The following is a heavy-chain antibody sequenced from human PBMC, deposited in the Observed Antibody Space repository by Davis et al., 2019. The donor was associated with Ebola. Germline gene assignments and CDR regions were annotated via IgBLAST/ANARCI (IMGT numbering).Heavy chain of an antibody. D-gene: IGHD2-15*01. CDR1: GYTFTNYG. V-gene: IGHV1-18*01. CDR2: ISKYNT. Sequence: ASVKVSCKASGYTFTNYGITWVRQAPGQGLEWMGWISKYNTNYAQKFRGRVTMTTDTSTSTVYMELRSLRSDDTAVYYCARDIGVVVAASSSWGQGTLVTVSS. CDR3: ARDIGVVVAASSS. J-gene: IGHJ5*02.